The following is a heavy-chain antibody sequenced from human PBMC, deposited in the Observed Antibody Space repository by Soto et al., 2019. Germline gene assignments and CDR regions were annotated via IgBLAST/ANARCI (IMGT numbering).Heavy chain of an antibody. Sequence: QVQLQESGPGLVKPSETLSLTCTVSGGSISSYYWSWIRQPPGKGLEWIGYIYYSGSTNYNPSLKSRVPISVDTSKNQFSLKLSSVTAADTAVYYCARDILRRGDYWGQGTLVTVSS. V-gene: IGHV4-59*01. CDR2: IYYSGST. CDR3: ARDILRRGDY. J-gene: IGHJ4*02. CDR1: GGSISSYY. D-gene: IGHD1-26*01.